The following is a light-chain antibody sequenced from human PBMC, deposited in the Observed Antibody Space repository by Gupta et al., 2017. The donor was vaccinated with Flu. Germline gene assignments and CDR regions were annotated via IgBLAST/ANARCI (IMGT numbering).Light chain of an antibody. CDR3: NSPDSTDNHQSV. CDR2: AKN. CDR1: SLRNSY. Sequence: SSELTQDPAVSVALGQTVRITCQGDSLRNSYASWYQQKPGQAPVLVISAKNIRTAGIPDRFAGASSGNTASSTITVAQAEDEADYYCNSPDSTDNHQSVFGGGTKLTVL. V-gene: IGLV3-19*01. J-gene: IGLJ2*01.